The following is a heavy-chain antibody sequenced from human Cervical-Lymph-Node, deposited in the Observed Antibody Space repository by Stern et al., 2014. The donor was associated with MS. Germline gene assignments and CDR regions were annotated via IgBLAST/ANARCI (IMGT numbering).Heavy chain of an antibody. V-gene: IGHV5-51*01. CDR1: GYSFTSYW. CDR3: ARRRGGNSGNWFGP. D-gene: IGHD4-23*01. CDR2: SYPGDSET. Sequence: EMQLVESGAEVKKPGESLKISCKGSGYSFTSYWIGWVRQVPGKGLEWMGSSYPGDSETRYSPAFQGPVTTSADKSSSTAYLQWSSLKASDTAMYYCARRRGGNSGNWFGPWGQGTLVTVSS. J-gene: IGHJ5*02.